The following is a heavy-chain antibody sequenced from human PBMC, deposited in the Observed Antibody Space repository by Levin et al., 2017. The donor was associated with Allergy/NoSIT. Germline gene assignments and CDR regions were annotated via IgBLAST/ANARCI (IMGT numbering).Heavy chain of an antibody. CDR2: ISAYNGNT. J-gene: IGHJ5*02. Sequence: ASVKVSCKASGYTFTSYGISWVRQAPGQGLEWMGWISAYNGNTNYAQKLQGRVTMTTDTSTSTAYMELRSLRSDDTAVYYCARGSLRYCSGGSCSVRFDPWGQGTLVTVSS. CDR3: ARGSLRYCSGGSCSVRFDP. D-gene: IGHD2-15*01. CDR1: GYTFTSYG. V-gene: IGHV1-18*01.